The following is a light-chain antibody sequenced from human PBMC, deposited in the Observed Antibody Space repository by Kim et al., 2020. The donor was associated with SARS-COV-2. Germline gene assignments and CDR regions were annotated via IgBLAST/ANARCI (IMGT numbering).Light chain of an antibody. CDR1: QSLPSSQ. V-gene: IGKV3-20*01. CDR2: SAA. CDR3: QQYHADPT. Sequence: LSPGERADLSCRASQSLPSSQLAWYQQKPGQTPKLLSHSAARRATGTPDRFSGSGSGTDYTLTINTLDREDFAVYYCQQYHADPTFGQGTKVDIK. J-gene: IGKJ1*01.